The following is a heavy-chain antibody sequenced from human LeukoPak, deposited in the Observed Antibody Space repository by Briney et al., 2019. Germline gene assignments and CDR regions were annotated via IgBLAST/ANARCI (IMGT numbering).Heavy chain of an antibody. Sequence: GGSLRLSCAASGFTFSSYAMHWVRQAPGKGLEWVAVIWYDGSIKYYGDSVKGRFTISRDNSKNTLYLQMNSLRAEDTAVYYCAKDKYGGTALYFDYWGQGTLVTVSS. CDR2: IWYDGSIK. CDR1: GFTFSSYA. V-gene: IGHV3-30*02. D-gene: IGHD1-26*01. CDR3: AKDKYGGTALYFDY. J-gene: IGHJ4*02.